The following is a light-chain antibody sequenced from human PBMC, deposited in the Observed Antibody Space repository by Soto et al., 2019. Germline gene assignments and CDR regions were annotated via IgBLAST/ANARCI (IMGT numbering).Light chain of an antibody. J-gene: IGKJ1*01. Sequence: DNVFTQSPGTLSLSPGERATLSCRASQSVTSNYLAWYQQKPGQAPRLLMYGTSSRATGIPDRFSGSGSGTDFTLTISSLEPEDFAVYYCQQYGRSPRGTFGQGTKVDIK. CDR2: GTS. CDR1: QSVTSNY. CDR3: QQYGRSPRGT. V-gene: IGKV3-20*01.